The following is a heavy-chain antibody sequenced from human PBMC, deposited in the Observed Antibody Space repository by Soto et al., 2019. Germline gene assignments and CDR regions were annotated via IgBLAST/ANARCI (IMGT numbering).Heavy chain of an antibody. Sequence: SETLSLTCTVSGGSISSSSYYWGWIRQPPGKGLEWIGSIYYSGSTYYNPSLKSRVTISVDTSKNQFSLKLSSVTAADTAVYYCARQGGYSYELPPGWFDPWGQGTLVTVSS. CDR1: GGSISSSSYY. D-gene: IGHD5-18*01. J-gene: IGHJ5*02. CDR2: IYYSGST. V-gene: IGHV4-39*01. CDR3: ARQGGYSYELPPGWFDP.